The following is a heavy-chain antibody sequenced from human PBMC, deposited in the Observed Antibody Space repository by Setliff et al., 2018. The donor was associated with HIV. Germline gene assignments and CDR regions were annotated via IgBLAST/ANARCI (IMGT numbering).Heavy chain of an antibody. CDR1: GGSIGSYC. Sequence: SETLSLTCTVSGGSIGSYCWSWIRQPPGKRLEWIGTICYSATTNYNPSLKNRVAISVDTSKNQFSLKLTSVTPADTAVYYCARRSGAAVFYYFDYWGQGTLVTAPQ. D-gene: IGHD6-13*01. CDR2: ICYSATT. V-gene: IGHV4-59*01. J-gene: IGHJ4*02. CDR3: ARRSGAAVFYYFDY.